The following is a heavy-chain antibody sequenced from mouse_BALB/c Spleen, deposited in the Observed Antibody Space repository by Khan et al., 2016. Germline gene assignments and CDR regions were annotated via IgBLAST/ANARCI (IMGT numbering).Heavy chain of an antibody. V-gene: IGHV14-4*02. CDR3: NAGYGNYDAWDY. Sequence: EVQLQESGAELVRSGALVKLSCTSSGFNIKDYYIHWVRQRPEQGLEWIGWIDPENGDTEYAPKFQGKATMTAHTSSNTAYLHLSRLTSEDTAVYYCNAGYGNYDAWDYWGQGTSVTVSS. J-gene: IGHJ4*01. D-gene: IGHD2-1*01. CDR1: GFNIKDYY. CDR2: IDPENGDT.